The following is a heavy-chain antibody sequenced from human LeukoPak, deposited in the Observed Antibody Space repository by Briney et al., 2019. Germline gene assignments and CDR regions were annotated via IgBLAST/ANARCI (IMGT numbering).Heavy chain of an antibody. CDR3: ARVARHLGYCSGGSCYSAYFDY. D-gene: IGHD2-15*01. CDR2: IYSGGST. V-gene: IGHV3-53*04. CDR1: GFTVSSNY. Sequence: GGSLRLSCAASGFTVSSNYMSWVRQAPGKGLEWVSVIYSGGSTYYADSVKGRFTISRHNSKNTLYLQMNSLRAEDTAVYYCARVARHLGYCSGGSCYSAYFDYWGQGTLVTVSS. J-gene: IGHJ4*02.